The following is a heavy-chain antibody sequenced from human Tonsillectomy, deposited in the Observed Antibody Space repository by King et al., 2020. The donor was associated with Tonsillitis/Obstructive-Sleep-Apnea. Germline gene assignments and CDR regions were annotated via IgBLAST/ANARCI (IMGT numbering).Heavy chain of an antibody. CDR1: GFTFSDYY. V-gene: IGHV3-11*05. J-gene: IGHJ4*02. Sequence: VQLVESGGGLVKPGGSLRLSCAASGFTFSDYYMSWIRQAPGKGLEWVSYISSSSSYTNYADSVKGRFTISRDNAKNSLYLQMNSLRAEDTAVYYCARGGDLWSGYYLEKKNFDYWGQGTLVTVSS. D-gene: IGHD3-3*01. CDR3: ARGGDLWSGYYLEKKNFDY. CDR2: ISSSSSYT.